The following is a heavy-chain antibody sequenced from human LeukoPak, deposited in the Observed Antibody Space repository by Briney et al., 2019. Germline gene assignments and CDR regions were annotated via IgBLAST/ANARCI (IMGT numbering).Heavy chain of an antibody. D-gene: IGHD3-10*01. CDR1: GYIFTHNW. J-gene: IGHJ4*02. Sequence: RGESLKISCKGSGYIFTHNWIGWVRQMPGKGLEWMGIIYPGDSDTRYSPSFEGQVTNSVDKSISTAYLQWSSLKASDTAMYYCARQTRDGSGSRGYSFDFWGQGTLVAVSS. CDR2: IYPGDSDT. V-gene: IGHV5-51*01. CDR3: ARQTRDGSGSRGYSFDF.